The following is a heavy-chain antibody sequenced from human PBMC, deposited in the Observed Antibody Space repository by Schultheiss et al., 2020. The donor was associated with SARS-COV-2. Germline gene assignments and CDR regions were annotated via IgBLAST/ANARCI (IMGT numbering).Heavy chain of an antibody. CDR3: AREDMGPGKAQVDY. D-gene: IGHD3-10*01. Sequence: SETLSLTCTVSGVSIGSGGYYWSWIRQHPGKGLEWIGYIHHSGSTNYNPSLKSRVTISVDTSKNQFSLKLSSVTAADSAVYYCAREDMGPGKAQVDYWGQGTLVTVSS. V-gene: IGHV4-31*03. CDR2: IHHSGST. CDR1: GVSIGSGGYY. J-gene: IGHJ4*02.